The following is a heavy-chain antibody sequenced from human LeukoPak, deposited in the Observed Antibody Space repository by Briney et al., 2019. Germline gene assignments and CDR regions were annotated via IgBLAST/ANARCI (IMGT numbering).Heavy chain of an antibody. CDR1: XFTFSSYS. CDR3: ARDFYYYYGMDV. J-gene: IGHJ6*02. V-gene: IGHV3-74*01. Sequence: PGGSLRLSSAASXFTFSSYSMHWVRQAPGKGLVWVSRINSDGSSTSYADSVKGRFTISRDNAKNTLYLQMNSLRAEDTAVYYCARDFYYYYGMDVWGQGTTVTVSS. CDR2: INSDGSST.